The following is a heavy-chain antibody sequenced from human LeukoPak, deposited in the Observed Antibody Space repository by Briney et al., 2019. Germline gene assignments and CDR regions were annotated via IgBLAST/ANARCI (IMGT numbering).Heavy chain of an antibody. V-gene: IGHV3-9*01. Sequence: GGSLRLSCAASGFTFHYYAMHWVRQAPGKGLEWVSGISWNSGSIGYADSVKGRFTISRDNAKNSLYLQMNSLRAEDTALYYCAKDIDVHGWHFKGDAFDIWGQGTMVTVSS. J-gene: IGHJ3*02. CDR2: ISWNSGSI. D-gene: IGHD6-19*01. CDR3: AKDIDVHGWHFKGDAFDI. CDR1: GFTFHYYA.